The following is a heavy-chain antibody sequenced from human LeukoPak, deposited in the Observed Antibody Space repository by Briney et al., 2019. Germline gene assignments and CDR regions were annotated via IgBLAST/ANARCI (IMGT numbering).Heavy chain of an antibody. CDR3: ARVKYYVWGSYRHSFDY. Sequence: GGSLRLSCAASGFTFSSYSMNWVRQAPGKGLEWVSSISSSSSYIYYADSVKGRLTISRDNAKNSLYLQMNSLRAEDTAVYYCARVKYYVWGSYRHSFDYWGQGTLVTVSS. J-gene: IGHJ4*02. CDR2: ISSSSSYI. V-gene: IGHV3-21*01. CDR1: GFTFSSYS. D-gene: IGHD3-16*02.